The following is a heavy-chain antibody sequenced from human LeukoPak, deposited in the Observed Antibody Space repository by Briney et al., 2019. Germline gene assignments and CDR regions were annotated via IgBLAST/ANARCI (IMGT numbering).Heavy chain of an antibody. CDR2: IYHSGST. J-gene: IGHJ4*02. CDR1: GYSISSGYY. D-gene: IGHD6-19*01. V-gene: IGHV4-38-2*02. CDR3: ARGYSSGWYDY. Sequence: SETLSLTCTVSGYSISSGYYWGWIRQPPGKGLAWIWSIYHSGSTYYNPSLKSRVTISVDTSKNQFSLKLSSVTAADTAVYYCARGYSSGWYDYWGQGTLVTVSS.